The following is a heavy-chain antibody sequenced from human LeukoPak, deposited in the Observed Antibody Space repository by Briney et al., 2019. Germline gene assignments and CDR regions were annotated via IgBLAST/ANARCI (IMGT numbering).Heavy chain of an antibody. CDR3: ARDSSSGWYFAYYYYMDV. D-gene: IGHD6-19*01. CDR2: ISSSSSYI. J-gene: IGHJ6*03. Sequence: GGSLRLSCAASGFTFSSYSMNWVRQAPGKGLEWVSSISSSSSYIYYADSVKGRFTISRDNAKNSLYLQMNSLRAEDTAVYYCARDSSSGWYFAYYYYMDVWGKGTTVTISS. V-gene: IGHV3-21*01. CDR1: GFTFSSYS.